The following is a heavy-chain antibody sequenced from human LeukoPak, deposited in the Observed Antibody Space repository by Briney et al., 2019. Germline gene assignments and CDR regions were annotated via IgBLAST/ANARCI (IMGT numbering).Heavy chain of an antibody. CDR1: GGTFSSYA. CDR3: AREDYYGSGSYSPFDY. V-gene: IGHV1-69*13. J-gene: IGHJ4*02. CDR2: IIPIFGTA. D-gene: IGHD3-10*01. Sequence: SVKVSCKASGGTFSSYAISWVRQAPGQGLEWMGGIIPIFGTANYAQKFQGRVTITADGSTSTAYMELSSLRSEDTAVYYCAREDYYGSGSYSPFDYWGQGTLVTVSS.